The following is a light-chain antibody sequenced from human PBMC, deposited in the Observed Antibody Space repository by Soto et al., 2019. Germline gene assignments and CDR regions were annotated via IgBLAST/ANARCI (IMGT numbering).Light chain of an antibody. Sequence: VVTQSPSASASLGASVKLTCTLSSGHSNYAIAWHQQQSEKGPRYLMKLNSDGSHSKGDGIPDRFSGSSSGAERYPTISSLQSEDEADYYCQTWGSGIVVFGGGTKVTVL. CDR2: LNSDGSH. CDR3: QTWGSGIVV. CDR1: SGHSNYA. V-gene: IGLV4-69*01. J-gene: IGLJ2*01.